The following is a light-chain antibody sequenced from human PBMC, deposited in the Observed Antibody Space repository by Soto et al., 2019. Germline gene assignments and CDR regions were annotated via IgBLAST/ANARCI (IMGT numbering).Light chain of an antibody. CDR2: AAS. V-gene: IGKV1-39*01. CDR1: QSISSY. Sequence: DIQMTQSPSSLSASVGDRVTITCRASQSISSYLNWYQQKPGKAPKLLIYAASSLQSGVPSRLSGSGSGTDFTLNISSLQPYDFATYYFQQSYSTPYTFGQWTKLEIK. J-gene: IGKJ2*01. CDR3: QQSYSTPYT.